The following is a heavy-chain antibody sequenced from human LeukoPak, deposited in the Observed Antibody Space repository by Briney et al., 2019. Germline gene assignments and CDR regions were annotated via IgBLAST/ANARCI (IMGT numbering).Heavy chain of an antibody. Sequence: PSQTLSLTCAVSGGSISSGDYSWSWIRQPPGSGLEWIGYIWHSGHTNYNPSLRGRVTISLARSNSQFSLRLSSVTAADTAVYYCARARESMATAGSYFDYWGQGTLVTVSS. V-gene: IGHV4-30-2*01. CDR3: ARARESMATAGSYFDY. CDR1: GGSISSGDYS. D-gene: IGHD6-13*01. CDR2: IWHSGHT. J-gene: IGHJ4*02.